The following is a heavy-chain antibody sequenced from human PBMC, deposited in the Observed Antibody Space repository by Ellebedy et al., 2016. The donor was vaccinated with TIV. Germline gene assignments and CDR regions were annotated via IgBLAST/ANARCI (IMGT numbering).Heavy chain of an antibody. Sequence: ASVKVSCXASGGTFSSYDISWVRQAPGQGLEWMGGIIPIFGTANYAQKFQGRVTITADKSTSTAYMELTSLRSEDTAVYYCARDPGYGGTHGFDIWGQGTMVTVPS. CDR3: ARDPGYGGTHGFDI. CDR2: IIPIFGTA. V-gene: IGHV1-69*06. D-gene: IGHD4-23*01. CDR1: GGTFSSYD. J-gene: IGHJ3*02.